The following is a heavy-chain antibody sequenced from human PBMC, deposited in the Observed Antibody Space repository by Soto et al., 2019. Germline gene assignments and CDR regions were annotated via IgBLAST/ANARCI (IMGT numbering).Heavy chain of an antibody. CDR1: GGTFSSYT. J-gene: IGHJ4*02. D-gene: IGHD3-3*01. V-gene: IGHV1-69*04. CDR2: IIPILGIA. CDR3: ARDPLRFLEWSDYFDY. Sequence: VASVKVSCKASGGTFSSYTISWVRQAPGQGLEWMGRIIPILGIANYAQKFQGRVTITADKSTSTAYMELSSLRSEDTAVYYCARDPLRFLEWSDYFDYWGQGTLVTVSS.